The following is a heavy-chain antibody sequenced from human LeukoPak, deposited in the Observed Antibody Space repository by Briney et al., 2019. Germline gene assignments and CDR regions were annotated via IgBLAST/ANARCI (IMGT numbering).Heavy chain of an antibody. D-gene: IGHD6-13*01. V-gene: IGHV4-34*01. Sequence: SETLSLTCAVYGGSFSGYYWSWIRQPPGKGLEWIGEINHSGSTNYNPSLKSRVTISVDTSKNQFSLKLSSVTAADTAVYYCARDADSSSREFDYWGQGTLVTVSS. CDR3: ARDADSSSREFDY. CDR2: INHSGST. J-gene: IGHJ4*02. CDR1: GGSFSGYY.